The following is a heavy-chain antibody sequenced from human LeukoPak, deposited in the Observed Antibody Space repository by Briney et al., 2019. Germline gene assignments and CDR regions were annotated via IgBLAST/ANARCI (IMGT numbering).Heavy chain of an antibody. J-gene: IGHJ4*02. CDR2: LAHDGGDR. Sequence: SGGPLSLSCGASGLTFSNYAMHWVRQSPGKALEGVAVLAHDGGDRYFADSVKGRFTISRDNSKNTLYLQMSSLRAEDTALYYCARGTPAVAGIDYWGQGTLVTVSS. D-gene: IGHD6-19*01. CDR1: GLTFSNYA. CDR3: ARGTPAVAGIDY. V-gene: IGHV3-30*04.